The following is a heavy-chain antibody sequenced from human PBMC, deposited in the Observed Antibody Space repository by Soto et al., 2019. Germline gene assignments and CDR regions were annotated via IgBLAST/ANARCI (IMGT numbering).Heavy chain of an antibody. CDR2: ISGSGGST. J-gene: IGHJ4*02. CDR3: AKDLRSSGWYTSQADY. D-gene: IGHD6-19*01. Sequence: PGGSPRLSCAASGFTFCSYSMSWVRQAPGEGLEWVSAISGSGGSTYYADSVKGRFTISRDNSKNTLYLQMNSLRAEDTAVYYCAKDLRSSGWYTSQADYWGQGTLVTVSS. V-gene: IGHV3-23*01. CDR1: GFTFCSYS.